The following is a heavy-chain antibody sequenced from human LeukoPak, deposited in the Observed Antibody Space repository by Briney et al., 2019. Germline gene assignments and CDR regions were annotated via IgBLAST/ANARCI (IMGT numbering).Heavy chain of an antibody. V-gene: IGHV1-8*01. Sequence: VASVKVSCKASEYTFTSYDINWERQAPGQGLEWMGWMNPNSGNTGYAQKFQGRVTMTRDTSISTAYMELSSLTSEDTAVYFCARSNYGGKRWFDPWGQGTLVIVSS. D-gene: IGHD4-23*01. CDR1: EYTFTSYD. CDR2: MNPNSGNT. CDR3: ARSNYGGKRWFDP. J-gene: IGHJ5*02.